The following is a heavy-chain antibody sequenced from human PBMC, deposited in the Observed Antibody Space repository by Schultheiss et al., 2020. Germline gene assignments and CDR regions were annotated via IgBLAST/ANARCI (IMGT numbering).Heavy chain of an antibody. V-gene: IGHV4-59*12. D-gene: IGHD5-12*01. Sequence: SATLSLTCTVSGGSISSYYWSWIRQPAGKGLEWIAYIYYSGTTNYNPSLKSRVTISVDTSKNQFSLKLSSVTAADTAVYYCARVDSGLGYWGQGTLVTVST. CDR2: IYYSGTT. J-gene: IGHJ4*02. CDR3: ARVDSGLGY. CDR1: GGSISSYY.